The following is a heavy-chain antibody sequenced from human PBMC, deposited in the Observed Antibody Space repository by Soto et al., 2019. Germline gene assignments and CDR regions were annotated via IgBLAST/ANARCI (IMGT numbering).Heavy chain of an antibody. D-gene: IGHD6-19*01. Sequence: QVQLVQSGAEVKKPGASVKVSCKASGYTFTSYGISWVRQAAGQGLEWMGWINAYNGNTNYAQKLQGRVTMTTDTSTRTAYMELRSLRSDDTAVFYFARDPVAGTYFDYWGQGTRVSVSS. CDR1: GYTFTSYG. J-gene: IGHJ4*02. CDR2: INAYNGNT. CDR3: ARDPVAGTYFDY. V-gene: IGHV1-18*01.